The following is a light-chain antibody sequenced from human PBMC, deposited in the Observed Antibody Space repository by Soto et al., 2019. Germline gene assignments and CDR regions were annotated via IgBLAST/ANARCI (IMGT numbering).Light chain of an antibody. CDR2: EFS. CDR1: SSDIGAYIY. V-gene: IGLV2-8*01. CDR3: STYAGSNNHVI. J-gene: IGLJ2*01. Sequence: QPVLTQPPSASGSPGQSVTISCTGTSSDIGAYIYVSWYQQHPGKPPKLIIYEFSKRPSGVPDRFSGSKSGNTASLTVSGLQAEDEASYYCSTYAGSNNHVIFGGGTKVTVL.